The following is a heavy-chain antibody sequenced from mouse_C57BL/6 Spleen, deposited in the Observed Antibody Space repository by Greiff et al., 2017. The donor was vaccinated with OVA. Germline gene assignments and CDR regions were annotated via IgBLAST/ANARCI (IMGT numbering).Heavy chain of an antibody. V-gene: IGHV1-53*01. CDR1: GYTFTSYW. CDR2: INPSNGGT. D-gene: IGHD1-1*01. Sequence: QVQLQQPGTELVKPGASVKLSCKASGYTFTSYWMHWVKQRPGQGLEWIGNINPSNGGTNYNEKVKSKATLTVDKSSSTAYMQLSSLTSEDSAVDYCARVTTVVEVMDYWGQGTSVTVSS. J-gene: IGHJ4*01. CDR3: ARVTTVVEVMDY.